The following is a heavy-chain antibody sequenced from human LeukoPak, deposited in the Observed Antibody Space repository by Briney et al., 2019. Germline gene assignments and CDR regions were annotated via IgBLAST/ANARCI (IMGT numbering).Heavy chain of an antibody. D-gene: IGHD3-10*01. J-gene: IGHJ4*02. CDR3: ARELFDGSGSYREDY. CDR2: IWYDGSNK. CDR1: GFTFSSYG. Sequence: PGGSLRLSCAASGFTFSSYGMRWVRQAPGKGLEWVAVIWYDGSNKYYADSVKGRFTISRDNSKNTLYLQMNSLRAEDTAVYYCARELFDGSGSYREDYWGQGTLVTVSS. V-gene: IGHV3-33*01.